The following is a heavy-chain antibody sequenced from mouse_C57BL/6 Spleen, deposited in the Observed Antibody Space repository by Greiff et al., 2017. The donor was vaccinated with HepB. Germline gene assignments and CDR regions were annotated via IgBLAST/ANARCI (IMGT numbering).Heavy chain of an antibody. V-gene: IGHV1-4*01. CDR2: INPSSGYT. J-gene: IGHJ3*01. CDR3: ARERGSSPAY. D-gene: IGHD1-1*01. CDR1: GYTFTSYT. Sequence: QVQLQQSGAELARPGASVKMSCKASGYTFTSYTTHWVKQRHGQGLEWIGYINPSSGYTKYNQKFKDKATLTADKSSSTAYMQLSSLTSEDSAVYYCARERGSSPAYWGQGTLVTVSA.